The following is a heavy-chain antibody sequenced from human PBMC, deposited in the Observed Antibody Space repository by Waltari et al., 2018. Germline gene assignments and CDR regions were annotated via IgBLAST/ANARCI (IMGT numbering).Heavy chain of an antibody. CDR2: IYHSGST. V-gene: IGHV4-30-2*01. J-gene: IGHJ6*03. D-gene: IGHD3-3*01. Sequence: QLQLQESGSGLVKPSQTLSLTCAVSGGSISSGGYSWSWIRQPPGKGLEWIGYIYHSGSTYYNPSLKSRVTISVDRSKNQFSLKLSSVTAADTAVYYCARGPRIFGVARYYMDVWGKGTTVTVSS. CDR3: ARGPRIFGVARYYMDV. CDR1: GGSISSGGYS.